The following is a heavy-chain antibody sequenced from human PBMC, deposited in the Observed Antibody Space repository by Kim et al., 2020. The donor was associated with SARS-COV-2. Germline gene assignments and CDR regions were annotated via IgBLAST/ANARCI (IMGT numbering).Heavy chain of an antibody. D-gene: IGHD1-1*01. CDR1: GDSIKNSEFY. CDR3: AREKGASMWKYHYGIDV. Sequence: SETLSLTCTVSGDSIKNSEFYWSWIRQPQGKGLEWIGNIYYSGTTNYNPSLKSLISMSLDTSNNQFSLKLISVTAADTAVYYCAREKGASMWKYHYGIDV. CDR2: IYYSGTT. J-gene: IGHJ6*01. V-gene: IGHV4-30-4*01.